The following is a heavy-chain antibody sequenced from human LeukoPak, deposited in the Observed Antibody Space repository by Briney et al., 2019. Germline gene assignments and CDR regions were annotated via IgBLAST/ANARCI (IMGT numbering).Heavy chain of an antibody. CDR1: GFTFSSYA. D-gene: IGHD3-10*01. Sequence: HPGGSLRLSCAASGFTFSSYAMSWVRQAPGKGLEWVSAISGSGGSTYYADSVKGRFTISRDNSKNTPYLQMNSLRAEDTAVYYCAKDRFTMLKSWFDYWGQGTLVTVSS. J-gene: IGHJ4*02. V-gene: IGHV3-23*01. CDR2: ISGSGGST. CDR3: AKDRFTMLKSWFDY.